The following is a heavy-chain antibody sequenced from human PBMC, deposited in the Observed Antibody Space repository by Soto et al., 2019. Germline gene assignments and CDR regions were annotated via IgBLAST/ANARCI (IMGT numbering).Heavy chain of an antibody. V-gene: IGHV4-39*01. CDR1: GGSISSSSYY. Sequence: TSETLSLTCTVSGGSISSSSYYWGWIRQPPGKGLEWIGSIYYSGSTYYNPSLKSRVTISVDTSKNQFSLKLSSVTAADTAVYYCARVYSSSSVGDYWGQGTLVTVSS. CDR3: ARVYSSSSVGDY. J-gene: IGHJ4*02. D-gene: IGHD6-6*01. CDR2: IYYSGST.